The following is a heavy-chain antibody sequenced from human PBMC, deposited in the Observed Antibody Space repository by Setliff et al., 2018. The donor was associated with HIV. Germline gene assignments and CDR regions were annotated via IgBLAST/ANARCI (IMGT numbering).Heavy chain of an antibody. CDR1: GGSISSSSYY. V-gene: IGHV4-39*07. J-gene: IGHJ4*02. D-gene: IGHD3-22*01. CDR3: ARSFYYDTTGPWYFDF. CDR2: IYYSGST. Sequence: SCTVSGGSISSSSYYWGWIRQPPGKGLEWIGSIYYSGSTYYNPSLKSRVTISVDTSKNQFSLKLSSVTAADSAVYYCARSFYYDTTGPWYFDFWGQGTLVTVSS.